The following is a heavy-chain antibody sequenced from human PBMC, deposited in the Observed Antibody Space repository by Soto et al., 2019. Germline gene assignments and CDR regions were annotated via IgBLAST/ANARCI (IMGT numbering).Heavy chain of an antibody. CDR3: ARDLQQLDYYYYYGMDV. J-gene: IGHJ6*02. CDR2: ISSSGSTI. D-gene: IGHD6-13*01. V-gene: IGHV3-48*03. Sequence: GGSLRLSCAASGFTFSSYEMNWVRQAPGKGLEWVSYISSSGSTIYYADSVKGRFTISRDNAKNSLYLQMNSLRAEDTAVYYCARDLQQLDYYYYYGMDVWGQGTTVTVSS. CDR1: GFTFSSYE.